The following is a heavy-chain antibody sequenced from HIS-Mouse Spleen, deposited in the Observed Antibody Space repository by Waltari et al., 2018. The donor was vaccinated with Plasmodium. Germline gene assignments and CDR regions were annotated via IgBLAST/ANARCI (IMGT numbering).Heavy chain of an antibody. J-gene: IGHJ2*01. CDR2: ISSSSSYI. D-gene: IGHD3-9*01. V-gene: IGHV3-21*01. CDR1: VFTFSYYR. CDR3: AREDILTGYYNDYWYFDL. Sequence: EVQLVESGGGLVKPGGSLRLSCAASVFTFSYYRMNWVRTAPGKGLEWVSSISSSSSYIYYADSVKGRFTISRDNAKNSLYLQMNSLRAEDTAVYYCAREDILTGYYNDYWYFDLWGRGSLVTVSS.